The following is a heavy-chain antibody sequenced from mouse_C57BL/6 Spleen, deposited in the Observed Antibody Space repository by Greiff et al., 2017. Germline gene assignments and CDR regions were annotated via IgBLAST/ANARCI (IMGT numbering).Heavy chain of an antibody. V-gene: IGHV5-17*01. CDR1: GFTFSDYG. J-gene: IGHJ3*01. Sequence: DVMLVESGGGLVKPGGSLKLSCAASGFTFSDYGMHWVRQAPEKGLEWVAYISSGSSTIYYADTVKGRFTISRDNAKNTLFLQMTSLRSEDTAMYYCARHDYGSPFAYWGQGTLVTVSA. CDR2: ISSGSSTI. CDR3: ARHDYGSPFAY. D-gene: IGHD1-1*01.